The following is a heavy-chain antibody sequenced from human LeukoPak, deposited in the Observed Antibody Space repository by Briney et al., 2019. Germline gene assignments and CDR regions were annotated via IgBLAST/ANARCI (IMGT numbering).Heavy chain of an antibody. CDR2: IKTKSDGGTT. J-gene: IGHJ4*02. CDR1: GFTFSDAW. Sequence: GGSLRLPCAASGFTFSDAWMSWVRQAPGMGLEWVGRIKTKSDGGTTDYAAPVKGRFSISRDDSKTTVYLQINSLKTEDTAVYYCTADMPASSRAADYWGQGTLVTVSS. V-gene: IGHV3-15*01. CDR3: TADMPASSRAADY. D-gene: IGHD2-15*01.